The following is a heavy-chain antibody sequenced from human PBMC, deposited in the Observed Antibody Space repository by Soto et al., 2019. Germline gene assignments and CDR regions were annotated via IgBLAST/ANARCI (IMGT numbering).Heavy chain of an antibody. CDR2: ISWNSGSI. J-gene: IGHJ6*02. V-gene: IGHV3-9*01. CDR1: GFTFDDYG. D-gene: IGHD3-9*01. CDR3: AKNYDILTGYYLGMDV. Sequence: EVQLVESGGGLVQPGRSLRLSCAASGFTFDDYGMHWVRQAPGKGLEWVSGISWNSGSIGYADSVKGRFTISRDNAKNSLYLQMNSLRAEVTALYYCAKNYDILTGYYLGMDVWGQGTTVTVSS.